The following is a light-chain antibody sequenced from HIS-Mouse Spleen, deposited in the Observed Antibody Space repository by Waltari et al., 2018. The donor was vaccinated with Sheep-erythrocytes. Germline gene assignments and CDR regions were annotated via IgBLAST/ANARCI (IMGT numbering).Light chain of an antibody. CDR3: QQYYSTLLT. J-gene: IGKJ4*01. Sequence: DIVMTQSPDSMAVFLGERATITCKSSQSVLYSSNNKNYLAWYQQKPGQPPKLLIYWASTRESGVPDRFSGSGSGTDFTLTISSLQAEDVAVYYCQQYYSTLLTFGGGTKVEIK. CDR1: QSVLYSSNNKNY. V-gene: IGKV4-1*01. CDR2: WAS.